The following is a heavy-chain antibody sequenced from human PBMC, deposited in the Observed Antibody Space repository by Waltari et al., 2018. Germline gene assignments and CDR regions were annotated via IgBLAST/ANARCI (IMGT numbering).Heavy chain of an antibody. CDR3: ARVLEAAGTLDFQH. CDR1: GGSISSSSYY. D-gene: IGHD6-13*01. V-gene: IGHV4-39*01. CDR2: IYYSGST. Sequence: QLQLQESGPGLVKPSETLSLTCTVSGGSISSSSYYWGWIRQPPGKGLEWIGSIYYSGSTYYNPSLKSRVTISVDTSKNQFSLKLSSVTAADTAVYYCARVLEAAGTLDFQHWGQGTLVTVSS. J-gene: IGHJ1*01.